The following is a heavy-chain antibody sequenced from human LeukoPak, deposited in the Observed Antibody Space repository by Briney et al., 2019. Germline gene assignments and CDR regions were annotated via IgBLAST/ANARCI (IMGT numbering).Heavy chain of an antibody. D-gene: IGHD3-10*01. V-gene: IGHV3-23*01. CDR3: AKDRSGSGYFDY. J-gene: IGHJ4*02. CDR1: GFTFSSHA. Sequence: GGSLRLSCAASGFTFSSHAMSWVRQAPGKGLEWVSRIRSGGGTTDYTDSVKGRFTISRDTSKNTLYLQMNSLRAEDTAVYYCAKDRSGSGYFDYWGQGTLVTVSS. CDR2: IRSGGGTT.